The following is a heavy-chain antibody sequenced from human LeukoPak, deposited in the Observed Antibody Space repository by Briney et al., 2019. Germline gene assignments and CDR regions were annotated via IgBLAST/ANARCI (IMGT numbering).Heavy chain of an antibody. CDR3: VRRNDFAI. CDR2: LYYSGSN. Sequence: SETLSLTCTVSGGSISSTSFFWGXIXXXPGXDLEWIATLYYSGSNYYQPSLKRRTPISVDPSNYPFCLTLSSLTAAETAVYSCVRRNDFAIGGQGLMVTV. CDR1: GGSISSTSFF. J-gene: IGHJ3*02. V-gene: IGHV4-39*01.